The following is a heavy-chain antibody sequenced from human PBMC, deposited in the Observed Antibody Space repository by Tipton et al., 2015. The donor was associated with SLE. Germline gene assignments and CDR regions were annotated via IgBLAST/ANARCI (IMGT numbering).Heavy chain of an antibody. J-gene: IGHJ3*02. CDR3: ARDNIAAAGTGAFDI. D-gene: IGHD6-13*01. CDR2: IRYDGSNK. Sequence: SLRLSCAASGFTFSSYAMHWVRQAPGKGLEWVAFIRYDGSNKYYADSVKGRFTISRDNSKNTLYLQMNSLRAEDTAVYYCARDNIAAAGTGAFDIWGQGTMVTVSS. CDR1: GFTFSSYA. V-gene: IGHV3-30*04.